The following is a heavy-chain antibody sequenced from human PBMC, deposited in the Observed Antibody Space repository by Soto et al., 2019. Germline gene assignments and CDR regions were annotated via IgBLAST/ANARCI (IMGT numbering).Heavy chain of an antibody. CDR2: ISSTTNYI. Sequence: GSLRLSCAASGFTFTRYSMNWVRQAPGKGLEWVSSISSTTNYIYYGDSMKGRFTISRDNAKNSLYLEMNSLRAEDTAVYYCARESEDLTSNFDYWGQGTLVTSPQ. J-gene: IGHJ4*02. CDR1: GFTFTRYS. V-gene: IGHV3-21*06. CDR3: ARESEDLTSNFDY.